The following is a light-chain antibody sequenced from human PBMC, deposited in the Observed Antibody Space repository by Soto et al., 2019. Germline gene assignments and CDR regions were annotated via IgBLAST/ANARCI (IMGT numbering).Light chain of an antibody. CDR2: GAS. V-gene: IGKV3-20*01. CDR1: QSIGSSY. J-gene: IGKJ2*01. Sequence: EVVLTQSPGTLSLSPGERATLSCRASQSIGSSYLAWYQQKPGQAPRLLIYGASSRATGIPDRFSGGGSGTDFSLTISRLDPEDFAVYYCQHYNNWPFTFGQGTKVDIK. CDR3: QHYNNWPFT.